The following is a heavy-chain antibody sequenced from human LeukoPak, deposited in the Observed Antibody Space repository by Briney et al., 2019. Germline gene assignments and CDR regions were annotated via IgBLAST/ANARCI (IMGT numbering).Heavy chain of an antibody. CDR3: AGGVGWLVDY. Sequence: PSETLSLTCTVSGASISGHYWNWFQHSPGKGLEWLGHIYYSGSANSNPSLKGRLTLSVDTSNNQISLRLNSVTATDTAVYFCAGGVGWLVDYWGQGTQVIVSS. CDR2: IYYSGSA. J-gene: IGHJ4*02. D-gene: IGHD3-9*01. V-gene: IGHV4-59*11. CDR1: GASISGHY.